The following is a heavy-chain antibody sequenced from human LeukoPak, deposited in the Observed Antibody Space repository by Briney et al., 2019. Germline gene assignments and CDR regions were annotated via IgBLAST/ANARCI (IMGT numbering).Heavy chain of an antibody. V-gene: IGHV3-9*01. Sequence: ETGGSLRLSCAASGFTFDDYAMHWVRQAPGKGLEWVSGISWNSGSIGYADSVKGRFTISRDNAKNSLYLQMNSLRAEDTALYYCAKSPFMSDDGYALQHWGQGTLVTVSS. CDR2: ISWNSGSI. D-gene: IGHD5-24*01. CDR1: GFTFDDYA. CDR3: AKSPFMSDDGYALQH. J-gene: IGHJ1*01.